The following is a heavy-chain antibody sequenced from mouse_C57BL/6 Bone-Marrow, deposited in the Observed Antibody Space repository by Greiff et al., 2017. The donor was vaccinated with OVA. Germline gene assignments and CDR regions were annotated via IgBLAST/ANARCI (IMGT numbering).Heavy chain of an antibody. V-gene: IGHV1-61*01. CDR1: GYTFTSYW. CDR2: IYPSDSET. J-gene: IGHJ4*01. CDR3: ARGYDGYYAMDY. Sequence: QVQLQQPGAELVRPGSSVKLSCKASGYTFTSYWMDWVKQRPGQGLEWIGNIYPSDSETHYNQKFKDKATLTVDKSSSTADMQLSSLTSEDSAVDYCARGYDGYYAMDYWGQGTSVTVSS. D-gene: IGHD2-2*01.